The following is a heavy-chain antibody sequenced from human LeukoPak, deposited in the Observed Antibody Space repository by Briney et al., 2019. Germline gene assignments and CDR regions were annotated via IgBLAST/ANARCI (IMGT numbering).Heavy chain of an antibody. V-gene: IGHV3-23*01. J-gene: IGHJ4*02. CDR3: AKDLGAVAGNYLDY. CDR2: ISASGGST. Sequence: GGSPRLSCAASGFTFSSYAMNWVRQAPGKGLEWVSAISASGGSTYYTDSVKGRFTISRDNSKNTLSLQMNSLRAEDTAVYYCAKDLGAVAGNYLDYWGQGTLVTVSS. CDR1: GFTFSSYA. D-gene: IGHD6-19*01.